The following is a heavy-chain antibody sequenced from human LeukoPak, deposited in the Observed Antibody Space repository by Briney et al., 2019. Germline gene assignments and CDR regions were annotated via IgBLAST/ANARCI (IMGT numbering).Heavy chain of an antibody. J-gene: IGHJ4*02. V-gene: IGHV4-59*08. CDR2: IYYSGST. Sequence: PSETLSLTCAVYGGSFSGYYWSWIRQPPGKGLEWIGYIYYSGSTNYNPSLKSRVTISVDTSKNQFSLKLSSVTAADTAVYYCARRQAVAGPFDYWGQGTLVTVSS. CDR3: ARRQAVAGPFDY. CDR1: GGSFSGYY. D-gene: IGHD6-19*01.